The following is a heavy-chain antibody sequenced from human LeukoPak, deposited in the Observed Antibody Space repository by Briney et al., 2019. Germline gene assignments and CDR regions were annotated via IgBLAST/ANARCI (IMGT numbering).Heavy chain of an antibody. J-gene: IGHJ4*02. CDR3: ANSKVADFHY. D-gene: IGHD6-19*01. V-gene: IGHV3-7*03. Sequence: GGSLRLSCAASGFAFSSYWMSWVRQAPGKGLEWVANIKQDGSEKYYVDSVKGRFTISRDNSKNTVYLQMNSLRVDDTAVYYCANSKVADFHYWGQGTRVTVSS. CDR2: IKQDGSEK. CDR1: GFAFSSYW.